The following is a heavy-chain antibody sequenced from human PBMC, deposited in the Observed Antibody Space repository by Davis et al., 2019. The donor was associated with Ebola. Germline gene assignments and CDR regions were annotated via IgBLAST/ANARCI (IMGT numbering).Heavy chain of an antibody. D-gene: IGHD3/OR15-3a*01. Sequence: GESLKISCAASGFTFSSYWMIWVRHAPGKGLEWVSSISSTSNYIYYADSLKGRLTISRDNAKNTLYLRMNSLTVDDTAVFYCARGGPFDFWTGHYLDYWGQGILVTVSS. J-gene: IGHJ4*02. CDR2: ISSTSNYI. CDR3: ARGGPFDFWTGHYLDY. V-gene: IGHV3-21*01. CDR1: GFTFSSYW.